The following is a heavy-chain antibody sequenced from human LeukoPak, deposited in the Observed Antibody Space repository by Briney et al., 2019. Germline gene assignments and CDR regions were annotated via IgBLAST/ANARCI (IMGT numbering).Heavy chain of an antibody. CDR2: ISAYNGNT. CDR1: GYTFTSYG. D-gene: IGHD2-21*02. CDR3: ARVGVTGEFDY. J-gene: IGHJ4*02. Sequence: ASVKVSCKASGYTFTSYGINWVRQAPGQGLKWMGWISAYNGNTNYAQKLQGGVTMTTDTSTTTAYMELRSLRSDDTAVYYCARVGVTGEFDYWGQETLVTVSS. V-gene: IGHV1-18*01.